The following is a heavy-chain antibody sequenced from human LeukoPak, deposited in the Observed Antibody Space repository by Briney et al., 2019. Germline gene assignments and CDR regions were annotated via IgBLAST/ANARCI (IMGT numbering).Heavy chain of an antibody. V-gene: IGHV3-30*02. CDR2: IRYDGSNK. D-gene: IGHD3-10*01. J-gene: IGHJ4*02. CDR3: ARGHVPGSTRHWDF. Sequence: PGGSLRLSCAASGFTFSSYGMHWVRQAPGKGLEWVAFIRYDGSNKYYADSVKGRFTISRDNAKNTLYLQMNSLRVEDTAVYFCARGHVPGSTRHWDFWGQGTLVTVSS. CDR1: GFTFSSYG.